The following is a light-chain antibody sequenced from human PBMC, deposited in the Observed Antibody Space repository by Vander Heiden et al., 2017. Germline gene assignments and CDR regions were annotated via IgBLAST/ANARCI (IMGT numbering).Light chain of an antibody. Sequence: EIVLTQSPGTLSLSPGERATISCRASQSVSSRDLGWFQQRPGQAPRLLIYSASSRATGIPDRFSGSGSETDFTLTINRLEPEDFAVYYWQQYGSSPYTFGQGTKLEIK. CDR3: QQYGSSPYT. CDR1: QSVSSRD. CDR2: SAS. V-gene: IGKV3-20*01. J-gene: IGKJ2*01.